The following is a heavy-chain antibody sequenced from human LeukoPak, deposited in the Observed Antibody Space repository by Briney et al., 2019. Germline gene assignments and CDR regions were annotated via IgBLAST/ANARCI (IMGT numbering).Heavy chain of an antibody. V-gene: IGHV4-39*01. CDR3: ARQPGSSGSSHIELGGEFDY. D-gene: IGHD6-19*01. J-gene: IGHJ4*02. CDR2: IYYSGST. CDR1: GGSISSSSYY. Sequence: PSETLSLTCTVSGGSISSSSYYWGWIRQPPGKGLEWIGSIYYSGSTYYNPSLKSRVTISVDTSKNQFSLKLSSVTAADTAVYYCARQPGSSGSSHIELGGEFDYWGQGTLVTVSS.